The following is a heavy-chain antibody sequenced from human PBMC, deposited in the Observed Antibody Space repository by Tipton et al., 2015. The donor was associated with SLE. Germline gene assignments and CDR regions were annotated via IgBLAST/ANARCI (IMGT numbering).Heavy chain of an antibody. V-gene: IGHV3-23*01. Sequence: SLRLSCAASGFTFSSYAMSWVRQAPGKGLEWVSAISGSGGSTYYADSVKGRFTISRDNSKNTLYLQMNSLRAEDTAVYYCAKDLFVLRFLEWLAPLDYWGQGTLVTVSS. CDR2: ISGSGGST. CDR1: GFTFSSYA. J-gene: IGHJ4*02. CDR3: AKDLFVLRFLEWLAPLDY. D-gene: IGHD3-3*01.